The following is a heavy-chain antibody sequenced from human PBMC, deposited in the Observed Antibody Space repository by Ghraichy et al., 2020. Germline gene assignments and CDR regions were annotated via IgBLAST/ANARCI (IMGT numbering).Heavy chain of an antibody. CDR1: GFTFTSYA. Sequence: ETLRLSCAASGFTFTSYAMSWVRQAPGEGLDWVAAISLSGGATYYADSVKGRFTISRDNSKNTLFLHMSSLRAEDTALYYCVKDIRDNGNYGWFDPWGQGTLVTVSS. D-gene: IGHD1-26*01. CDR3: VKDIRDNGNYGWFDP. V-gene: IGHV3-23*01. J-gene: IGHJ5*02. CDR2: ISLSGGAT.